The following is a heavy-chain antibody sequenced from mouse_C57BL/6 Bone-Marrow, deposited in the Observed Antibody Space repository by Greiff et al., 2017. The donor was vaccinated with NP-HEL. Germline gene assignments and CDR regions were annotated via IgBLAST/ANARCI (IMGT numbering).Heavy chain of an antibody. CDR3: TTLLITTVVATDFDV. Sequence: EVQLQQFGAELVRPGASVKLSCTASGFNIKDDYMHWVKQRPEQGLEWIGWIDPENGDTEYASKFQGKATITADTSSNTAYLQLSSLTSEDTAVYYCTTLLITTVVATDFDVWGTGTTVTVSS. D-gene: IGHD1-1*01. CDR1: GFNIKDDY. CDR2: IDPENGDT. J-gene: IGHJ1*03. V-gene: IGHV14-4*01.